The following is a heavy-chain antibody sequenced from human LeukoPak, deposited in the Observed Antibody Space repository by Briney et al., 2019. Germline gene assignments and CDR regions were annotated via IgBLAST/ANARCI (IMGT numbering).Heavy chain of an antibody. V-gene: IGHV1-18*01. CDR2: ISAYNGNT. D-gene: IGHD5-24*01. J-gene: IGHJ2*01. CDR1: GYTFTSYG. Sequence: ASVKVSCKASGYTFTSYGISWVRQAPGQGLEWMGWISAYNGNTNYAQKLQGRVTMTTDTSTSTAYMELRSLRSEDTAVYYCARSLPRDTISSWYFDLWGRGTLVTVSS. CDR3: ARSLPRDTISSWYFDL.